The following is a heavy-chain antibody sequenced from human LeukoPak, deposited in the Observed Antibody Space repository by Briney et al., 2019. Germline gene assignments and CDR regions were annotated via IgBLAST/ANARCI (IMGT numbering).Heavy chain of an antibody. CDR2: ISGNGGRT. J-gene: IGHJ4*02. CDR3: AKAHSISWPYAFDS. D-gene: IGHD6-13*01. CDR1: GFTFSNYA. V-gene: IGHV3-23*01. Sequence: GGSLRLSCAVSGFTFSNYAMAWVRQAPGKGLEWVSAISGNGGRTYSADSVQGRFTISRDNSKNTVYLQMDNLRAEDSAMYYLAKAHSISWPYAFDSWGQGTLVTVSS.